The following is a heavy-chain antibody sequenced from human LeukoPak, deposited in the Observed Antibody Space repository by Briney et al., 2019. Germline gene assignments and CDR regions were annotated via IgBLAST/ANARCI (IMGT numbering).Heavy chain of an antibody. D-gene: IGHD3-9*01. CDR2: INPNSGGT. Sequence: ASVKDSCKASGYTFTGYYMHWVRQAPGQGLEWMGWINPNSGGTNYAQKFQGWVTMTRDTSISTAYMELSRLRSDDTAVYYCARDAGGYDILTGYFDLWGRGTLVTVSS. J-gene: IGHJ2*01. V-gene: IGHV1-2*04. CDR1: GYTFTGYY. CDR3: ARDAGGYDILTGYFDL.